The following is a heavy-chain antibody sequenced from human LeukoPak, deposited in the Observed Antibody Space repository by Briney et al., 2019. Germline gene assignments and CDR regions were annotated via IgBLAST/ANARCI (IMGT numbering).Heavy chain of an antibody. Sequence: GGSLRLSCAASGFTFSDHYMDWVRQAPGKGLEWVGRIRNKANSYTTEYAASVKDRFTISRDDSKNSLYLQMNSLKTEDTAVYYCARLGFAYSSDYWGQGTLVTVSS. D-gene: IGHD6-13*01. J-gene: IGHJ4*02. CDR3: ARLGFAYSSDY. CDR1: GFTFSDHY. CDR2: IRNKANSYTT. V-gene: IGHV3-72*01.